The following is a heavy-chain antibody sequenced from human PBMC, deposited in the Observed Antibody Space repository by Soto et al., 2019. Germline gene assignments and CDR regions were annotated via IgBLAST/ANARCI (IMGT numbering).Heavy chain of an antibody. D-gene: IGHD2-2*01. V-gene: IGHV3-53*01. CDR1: GFTVSSHF. CDR3: ARYCCSSSCSSETGGGLDV. J-gene: IGHJ6*02. Sequence: GGSLRLSCAASGFTVSSHFMIWVRQAPGKRPDWVSVIYSGGTTYYTDSVKGRFIISRDNSENTVYLQMNSLRAEDTAVYYCARYCCSSSCSSETGGGLDVWGQGTTVTSP. CDR2: IYSGGTT.